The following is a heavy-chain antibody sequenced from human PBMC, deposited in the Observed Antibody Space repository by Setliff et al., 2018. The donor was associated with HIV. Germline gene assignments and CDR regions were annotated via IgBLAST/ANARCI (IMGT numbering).Heavy chain of an antibody. V-gene: IGHV4-4*07. D-gene: IGHD3-10*01. CDR1: GGSISSYY. Sequence: SETLSLTCTVSGGSISSYYWSWIRQPARKGLEWIGRIYTSGSTNYNPSLKSRVTMSVDTSKNQFSLKLSSVTAADTAVYYCARRGADSYYPRPLDVWGKGTTVTVSS. J-gene: IGHJ6*04. CDR3: ARRGADSYYPRPLDV. CDR2: IYTSGST.